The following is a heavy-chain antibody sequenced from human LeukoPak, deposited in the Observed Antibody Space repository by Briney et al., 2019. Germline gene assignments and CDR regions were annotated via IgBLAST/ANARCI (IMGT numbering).Heavy chain of an antibody. V-gene: IGHV6-1*01. D-gene: IGHD7-27*01. CDR3: ARGRGNWGSDAFDI. J-gene: IGHJ3*02. CDR2: TYYRSKWYY. Sequence: SQTLSLTCAISGDSVSSNSVAWNWIRQSPSRGLEWLGRTYYRSKWYYDYALSVKSRITINPETSKNQFSLQLNSVTPEDTAVYYCARGRGNWGSDAFDIWGQGTMVTVSS. CDR1: GDSVSSNSVA.